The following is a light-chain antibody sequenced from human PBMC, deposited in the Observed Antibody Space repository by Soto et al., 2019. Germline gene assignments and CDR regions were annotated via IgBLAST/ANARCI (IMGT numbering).Light chain of an antibody. CDR3: SSYTSSSTLV. CDR1: TSDVGGYEY. V-gene: IGLV2-14*03. J-gene: IGLJ1*01. CDR2: EVS. Sequence: QSALTQPPSASGSPGQSVTISCTGSTSDVGGYEYVSWYQQHPGKAPKLMIFEVSDRPSGVSSRFSGSKSGKTASLTISGLQAEDEADYYCSSYTSSSTLVFGTGTKVTVL.